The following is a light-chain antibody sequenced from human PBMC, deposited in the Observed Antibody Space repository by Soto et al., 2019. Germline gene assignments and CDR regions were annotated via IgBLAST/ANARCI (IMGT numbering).Light chain of an antibody. J-gene: IGLJ3*02. Sequence: QSVLTQPPSVSAARGQKVTISCSGSSSNIGNNFVSWYKQLPGTAPTLLIYDIDKRPSWIPDRFSGSKSGTSATLGITGLQTGDEADYYCGTWDSSLNAGVFGGGTKLTVL. CDR2: DID. CDR1: SSNIGNNF. V-gene: IGLV1-51*01. CDR3: GTWDSSLNAGV.